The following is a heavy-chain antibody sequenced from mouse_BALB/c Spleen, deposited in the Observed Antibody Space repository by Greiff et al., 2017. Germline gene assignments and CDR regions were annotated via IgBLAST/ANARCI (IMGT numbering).Heavy chain of an antibody. Sequence: VQLQQSGAELMKPGASVKISCKATGYTFSSYWIEWVKQRPGHGLEWIGEILPGSGSTNYNEKFKGKATFTADTSSNTAYMQLSSLTSEDSAVYYCARDGYDDAMDYWGQETSVTVSS. CDR1: GYTFSSYW. CDR3: ARDGYDDAMDY. CDR2: ILPGSGST. V-gene: IGHV1-9*01. J-gene: IGHJ4*01. D-gene: IGHD2-2*01.